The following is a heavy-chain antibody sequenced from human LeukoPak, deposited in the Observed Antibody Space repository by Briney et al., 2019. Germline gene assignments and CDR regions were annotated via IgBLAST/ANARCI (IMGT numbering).Heavy chain of an antibody. CDR2: ISDGGGST. CDR1: GFTFSSYA. Sequence: PGGSLRLSCVASGFTFSSYAMSWVRQAPGKGLEWVSAISDGGGSTYYADSVTGRFTISRDNSKNTLYLQMNYLRDEDTAVYYCAKDMGSRATNLDYWGQGTLVTVSS. CDR3: AKDMGSRATNLDY. J-gene: IGHJ4*02. V-gene: IGHV3-23*01. D-gene: IGHD1-26*01.